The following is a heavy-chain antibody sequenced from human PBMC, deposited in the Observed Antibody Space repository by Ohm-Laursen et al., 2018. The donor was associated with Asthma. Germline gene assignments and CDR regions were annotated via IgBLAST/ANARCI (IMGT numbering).Heavy chain of an antibody. V-gene: IGHV6-1*01. CDR3: ARFVAVAGRDYFDY. D-gene: IGHD6-19*01. J-gene: IGHJ4*02. Sequence: SETLSLTWAVSGDSVSSKTAAWNWIRQSPSRGLEWLGRTYYRSKWYNDYAVSVKSRITINPDTSKNQFSLQLNSVTPEDTAVYYCARFVAVAGRDYFDYWGQGTLVTVSS. CDR1: GDSVSSKTAA. CDR2: TYYRSKWYN.